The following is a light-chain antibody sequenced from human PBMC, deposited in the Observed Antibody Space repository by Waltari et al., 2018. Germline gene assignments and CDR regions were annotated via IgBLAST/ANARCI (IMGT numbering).Light chain of an antibody. CDR1: SSNIGSTY. Sequence: QSVLTQPPSASGTPGQRVTVSCSGSSSNIGSTYVYWYQQLPGTAPRLLIYRNNQRPAGVPDLFSGSKSGTSASLAISGLRSEDEADYYCATWDDSLSAWVFGGGTKLTVL. V-gene: IGLV1-47*01. CDR3: ATWDDSLSAWV. CDR2: RNN. J-gene: IGLJ3*02.